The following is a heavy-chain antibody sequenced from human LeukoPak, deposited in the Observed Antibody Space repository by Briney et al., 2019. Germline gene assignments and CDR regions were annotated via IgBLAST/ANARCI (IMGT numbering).Heavy chain of an antibody. CDR1: GFIFTNYN. Sequence: GGSLRLSCAASGFIFTNYNMNWVRQAPGKGLEWLSYVSASGSIMYYADSVKGRFTISRDNAENSVYLQMNSLRDEDTAIYYCTPFTYWGQGTLVSVSS. J-gene: IGHJ4*02. CDR3: TPFTY. CDR2: VSASGSIM. D-gene: IGHD2-15*01. V-gene: IGHV3-48*02.